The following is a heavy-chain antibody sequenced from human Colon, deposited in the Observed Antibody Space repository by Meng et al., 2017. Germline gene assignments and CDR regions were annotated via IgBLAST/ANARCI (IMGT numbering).Heavy chain of an antibody. CDR3: ARDYGDYHFYFQH. Sequence: QLQLQESGPGLVKPSETLSLTCTVSGGSIIIKTYYCGWIRQSPGKGLEWIGSIYYSGRTFYNPSLNSRVTISVDTSKNQFSLNLSSVTAADTAVYYCARDYGDYHFYFQHWGQGTLVTVSS. J-gene: IGHJ1*01. CDR2: IYYSGRT. D-gene: IGHD4-17*01. V-gene: IGHV4-39*02. CDR1: GGSIIIKTYY.